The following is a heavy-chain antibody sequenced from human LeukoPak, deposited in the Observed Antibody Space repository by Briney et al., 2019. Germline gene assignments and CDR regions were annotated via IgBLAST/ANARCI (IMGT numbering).Heavy chain of an antibody. CDR1: GFTFSSYA. CDR2: ISGSGSNT. CDR3: ARGNGDYAIHPDY. J-gene: IGHJ4*02. D-gene: IGHD4-17*01. Sequence: GGSLRLSCAASGFTFSSYAMTWVRQAPGKGLEWVSAISGSGSNTYYANSVKGRFTISRDNSKSTLYLLINSLRADDTAVYYCARGNGDYAIHPDYWGQGTLVTVSS. V-gene: IGHV3-23*01.